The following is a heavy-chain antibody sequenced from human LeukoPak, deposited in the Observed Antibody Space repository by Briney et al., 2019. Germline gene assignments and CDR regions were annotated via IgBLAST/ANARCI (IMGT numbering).Heavy chain of an antibody. CDR3: ARDYYYDSSGPDY. Sequence: PGGSLRLSCAASGFTFSSHAMNWVRQAPGKGLEWVSSISSSSSYIYYADSVKGRFTISRDNAKNSLYLQMNSLRAEDTAVYYCARDYYYDSSGPDYWGQGTLVTVSS. CDR2: ISSSSSYI. D-gene: IGHD3-22*01. CDR1: GFTFSSHA. V-gene: IGHV3-21*01. J-gene: IGHJ4*02.